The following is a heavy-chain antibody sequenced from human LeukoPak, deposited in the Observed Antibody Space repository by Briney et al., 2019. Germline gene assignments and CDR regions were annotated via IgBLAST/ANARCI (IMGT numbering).Heavy chain of an antibody. D-gene: IGHD4-17*01. V-gene: IGHV1-2*02. CDR3: ARHMTTASNWFDP. CDR2: INPNSSGT. Sequence: VASVKVSCKASGYTFTGYYMHWVRQAPGQGLEWMGWINPNSSGTNYEQKFQGRVIMTRDTSISTAYMELSRLRFDDTAVYYCARHMTTASNWFDPWGQGTLVTVSS. CDR1: GYTFTGYY. J-gene: IGHJ5*02.